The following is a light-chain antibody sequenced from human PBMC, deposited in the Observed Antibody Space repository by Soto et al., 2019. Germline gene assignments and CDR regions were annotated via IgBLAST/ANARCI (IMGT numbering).Light chain of an antibody. CDR2: GAS. J-gene: IGKJ2*01. CDR3: QQYYSSPFT. CDR1: QSVLYNSNNKNH. Sequence: DFVKTQAPDSLAVSLGERAAINCKSSQSVLYNSNNKNHLGWFQQKPGHPPKLLIYGASFRPSGVPDRFSGSGSGTDFTLTISSLQAEDVAVYYCQQYYSSPFTFGQGTKLEI. V-gene: IGKV4-1*01.